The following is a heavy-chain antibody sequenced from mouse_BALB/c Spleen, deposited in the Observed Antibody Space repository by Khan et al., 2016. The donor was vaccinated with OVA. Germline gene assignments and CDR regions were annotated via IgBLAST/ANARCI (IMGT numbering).Heavy chain of an antibody. V-gene: IGHV3-2*02. CDR3: ARSVTITTVVATDFDY. D-gene: IGHD1-1*01. J-gene: IGHJ2*01. Sequence: VQLKESGPGLVKPSQSLSLTCTVTGYSITSDYAWNWIRQFPGNKLEWMGYISYSGRTSYTPSLKSRISITRDTSTNQFFLQLNSVTTEDTATYYCARSVTITTVVATDFDYWGQGTTLTVSS. CDR1: GYSITSDYA. CDR2: ISYSGRT.